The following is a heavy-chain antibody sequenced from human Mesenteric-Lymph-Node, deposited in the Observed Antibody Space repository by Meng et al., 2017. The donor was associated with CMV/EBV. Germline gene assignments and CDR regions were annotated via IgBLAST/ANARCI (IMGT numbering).Heavy chain of an antibody. CDR2: ISSSGSTI. Sequence: GGSLRLSCAASGFTFSDYYMSWIRQAPGKGLEWVSYISSSGSTIYYADSVKGRFAISRDNAKNSLYLEMNSLRGEDTAIYYCARDLVPYGMDVWGQGTTVTVSS. D-gene: IGHD2-8*02. CDR1: GFTFSDYY. V-gene: IGHV3-11*01. J-gene: IGHJ6*02. CDR3: ARDLVPYGMDV.